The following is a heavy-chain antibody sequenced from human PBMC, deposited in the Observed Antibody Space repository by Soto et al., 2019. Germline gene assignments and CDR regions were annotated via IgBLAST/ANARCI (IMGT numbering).Heavy chain of an antibody. V-gene: IGHV1-69*13. J-gene: IGHJ6*02. CDR3: ARDGRGPYDSSGYFSDYYYYGMDV. CDR1: GGTFSSYA. Sequence: GASVKVSCKASGGTFSSYAISWVRQAPGQGLEWMGGIIPIFGTANYAQKFQGRATITADESTSTAYMELSSLRSEDTAVYYCARDGRGPYDSSGYFSDYYYYGMDVWGQGTTVTVSS. D-gene: IGHD3-22*01. CDR2: IIPIFGTA.